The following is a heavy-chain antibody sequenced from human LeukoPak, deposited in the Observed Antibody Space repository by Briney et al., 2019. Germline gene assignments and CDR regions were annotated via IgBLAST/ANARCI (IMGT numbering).Heavy chain of an antibody. J-gene: IGHJ6*02. D-gene: IGHD3-10*01. CDR3: ARDPGPLTYYYGSGSYYNYYGMDV. V-gene: IGHV4-59*01. Sequence: SETLSLTCTVSGGSISSYHWSWIRQPPGKGLEWIGYIYYSGSTNYNPSLKSRVTISVDTSKNQFSLKLSSVTAADTAVYYCARDPGPLTYYYGSGSYYNYYGMDVWGQGTTVTVSS. CDR1: GGSISSYH. CDR2: IYYSGST.